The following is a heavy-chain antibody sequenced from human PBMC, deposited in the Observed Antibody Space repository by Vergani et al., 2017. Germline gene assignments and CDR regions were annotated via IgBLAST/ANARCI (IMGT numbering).Heavy chain of an antibody. CDR2: IKSDGRT. J-gene: IGHJ4*01. CDR1: GFRFTTYY. Sequence: VELLESGGGLAQPGGSLRVSCSASGFRFTTYYMSWVRQAPGKGLEWVSVIKSDGRTSYAESVRGRFTISRDTSRNAVYLQMNILRVEDTGVYYCTRSEXSGTTCYGHYFDLWGHGSLVTVSS. V-gene: IGHV3-66*02. D-gene: IGHD5-12*01. CDR3: TRSEXSGTTCYGHYFDL.